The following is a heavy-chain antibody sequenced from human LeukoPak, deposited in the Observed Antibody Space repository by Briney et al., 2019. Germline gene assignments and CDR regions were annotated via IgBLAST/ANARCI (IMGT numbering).Heavy chain of an antibody. CDR1: EFAFSTYN. CDR3: ARVAAGYSVNYFDY. D-gene: IGHD4-23*01. V-gene: IGHV3-48*02. Sequence: GGSLRLSCAASEFAFSTYNMNWVRQAPGKGLEWVSYISTGSSTTYYADSVKGRFTISRDNVENSLYLQMNSLRDEDTAVYYCARVAAGYSVNYFDYWGQGALVTVSS. CDR2: ISTGSSTT. J-gene: IGHJ4*02.